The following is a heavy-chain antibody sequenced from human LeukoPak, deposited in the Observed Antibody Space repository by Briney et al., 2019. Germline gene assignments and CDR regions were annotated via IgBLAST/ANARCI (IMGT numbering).Heavy chain of an antibody. Sequence: PSQTLSLTCTVSGGSISSGDYYWGWIRQPPGKGLEWIGSIYHSGSTYYNPSLKSRVTISVGTSKNQFSLKLSSVTAADTAVYYCARQVVEMATISAFDIWGQGTMVTVSS. D-gene: IGHD5-24*01. CDR3: ARQVVEMATISAFDI. J-gene: IGHJ3*02. V-gene: IGHV4-39*01. CDR1: GGSISSGDYY. CDR2: IYHSGST.